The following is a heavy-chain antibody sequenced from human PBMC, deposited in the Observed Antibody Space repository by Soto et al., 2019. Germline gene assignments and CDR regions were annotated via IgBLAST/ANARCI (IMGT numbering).Heavy chain of an antibody. D-gene: IGHD6-13*01. CDR2: ISGRDSGT. V-gene: IGHV3-23*01. CDR1: GFTFSIYA. Sequence: EVQLLESGGGLVQPGGSLRLSCAASGFTFSIYAMSWVRQAPGKGVEWVSGISGRDSGTVYADSVKGRITMPTDNSKNTLSLQMNSLREEDTAVYYCAKEVATVGRPRFDYWGQGTLVTVSS. CDR3: AKEVATVGRPRFDY. J-gene: IGHJ4*02.